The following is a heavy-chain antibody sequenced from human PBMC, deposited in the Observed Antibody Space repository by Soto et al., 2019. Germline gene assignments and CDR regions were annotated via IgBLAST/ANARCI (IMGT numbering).Heavy chain of an antibody. CDR2: ISYDGSNK. D-gene: IGHD4-17*01. CDR3: ARDHPGDGAFDI. J-gene: IGHJ3*02. CDR1: GFTFSSYA. V-gene: IGHV3-30-3*01. Sequence: GGSLRLSCAASGFTFSSYAMHWVRQAPGKGLEWVAVISYDGSNKYYADSVRGRFTISRDNSKNTLYLQMNSLRAEDTAVYYCARDHPGDGAFDIWGQGTMVTVSS.